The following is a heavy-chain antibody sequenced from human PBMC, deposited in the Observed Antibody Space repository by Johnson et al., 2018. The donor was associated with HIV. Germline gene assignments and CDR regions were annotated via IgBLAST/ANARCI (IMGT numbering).Heavy chain of an antibody. V-gene: IGHV3-30*04. D-gene: IGHD1-7*01. CDR3: AKGDRYNWNYVSAFDI. Sequence: QVQLVESGGGVVQPGRSLRLSCAASGFTFSSYAMHWVRQAPGKGLEWVAVISYDGSNQYYADSVKGRFTISRDNSKNTLYLQMNSVRAEDTAVYYCAKGDRYNWNYVSAFDIWGQGTMVTVSS. J-gene: IGHJ3*02. CDR1: GFTFSSYA. CDR2: ISYDGSNQ.